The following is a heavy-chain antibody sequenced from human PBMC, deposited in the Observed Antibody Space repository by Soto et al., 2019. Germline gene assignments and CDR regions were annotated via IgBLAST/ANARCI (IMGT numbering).Heavy chain of an antibody. V-gene: IGHV4-39*01. J-gene: IGHJ3*02. D-gene: IGHD2-15*01. Sequence: SETLSLTCTVSGGSISSSSYYWGWIRQPPGKGLEWIGSIYYSGSTYYNPSLKSRVTISVDTSKNQFSLKLSSVTAADTAVYYCARYCSGGSCYPIFGFDIWGQGTMVTVSS. CDR2: IYYSGST. CDR1: GGSISSSSYY. CDR3: ARYCSGGSCYPIFGFDI.